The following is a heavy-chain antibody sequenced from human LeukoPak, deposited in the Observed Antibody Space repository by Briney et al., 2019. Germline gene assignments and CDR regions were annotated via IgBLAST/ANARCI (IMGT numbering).Heavy chain of an antibody. V-gene: IGHV3-66*01. Sequence: PGGSLRLSCAVSGFTVSSNFMSWVRLAPGKGPEWVSVIYTSGITYYADSVRGRFTISRDNSKNTLYLQMDSLTAEDTTVYYCAREDAGGTYSFDYWGQGTLVTVSS. CDR2: IYTSGIT. D-gene: IGHD1-26*01. CDR3: AREDAGGTYSFDY. J-gene: IGHJ4*02. CDR1: GFTVSSNF.